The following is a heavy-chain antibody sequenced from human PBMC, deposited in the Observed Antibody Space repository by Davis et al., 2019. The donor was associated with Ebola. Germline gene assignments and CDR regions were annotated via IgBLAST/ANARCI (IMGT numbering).Heavy chain of an antibody. Sequence: PGGSLRLSCAASGFTFSSYGMHWVRQAPGKGLEWVAVIWYDGSNKYYADSVKGRFTISRDNSKNTLYLQMNSLRAEDTAVYYCARDRGGGAIFVPSYYFDYWGQGTLVTVSS. D-gene: IGHD3-10*01. CDR2: IWYDGSNK. CDR3: ARDRGGGAIFVPSYYFDY. J-gene: IGHJ4*02. CDR1: GFTFSSYG. V-gene: IGHV3-33*01.